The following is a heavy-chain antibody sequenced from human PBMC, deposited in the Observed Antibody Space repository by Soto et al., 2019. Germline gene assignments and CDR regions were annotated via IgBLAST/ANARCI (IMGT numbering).Heavy chain of an antibody. V-gene: IGHV5-51*01. D-gene: IGHD3-3*01. CDR1: GYSFTSYW. CDR2: IYPGDSDT. J-gene: IGHJ5*02. CDR3: ARRESAVTIFGVVNWFDP. Sequence: GESLKISCKGSGYSFTSYWIGWVRQMPGKGLEWMGIIYPGDSDTRYSPSFQGQVTISDDKSISTACLQWSSLKASYPSMYFCARRESAVTIFGVVNWFDPWGQGTLVTVSS.